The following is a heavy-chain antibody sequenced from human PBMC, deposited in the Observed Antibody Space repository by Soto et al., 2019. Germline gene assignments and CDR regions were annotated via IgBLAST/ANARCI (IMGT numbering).Heavy chain of an antibody. D-gene: IGHD4-17*01. CDR3: ARGLAVTKRGSYFAY. Sequence: GASVKVSCKASGGTVSSYAISWVRQAPGQGLEWMGGIIPIFGTANYAQKFQGRVTITADESTSTAYMELSSLRSEDTAVYYCARGLAVTKRGSYFAYWGKGTLVTVSS. V-gene: IGHV1-69*13. CDR2: IIPIFGTA. CDR1: GGTVSSYA. J-gene: IGHJ4*02.